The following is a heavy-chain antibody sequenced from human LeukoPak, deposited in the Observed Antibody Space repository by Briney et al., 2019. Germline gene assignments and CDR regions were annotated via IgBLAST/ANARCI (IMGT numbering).Heavy chain of an antibody. CDR3: AKGTEGYCSGTICYPFDY. J-gene: IGHJ4*02. D-gene: IGHD2-15*01. CDR2: ITGSGSDT. V-gene: IGHV3-23*01. Sequence: GGSLRLSCEASGFTFSNYAMNWVRQAPGKGLEWVSCITGSGSDTYFVDSVKGRFTISRDNSKNTLYLQLNSLRAEDTAVYYCAKGTEGYCSGTICYPFDYWGRGTLVTVSS. CDR1: GFTFSNYA.